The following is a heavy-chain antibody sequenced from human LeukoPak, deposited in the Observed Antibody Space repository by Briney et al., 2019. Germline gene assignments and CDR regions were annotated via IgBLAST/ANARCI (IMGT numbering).Heavy chain of an antibody. CDR2: MNPNSGNT. CDR1: GYTFTSYD. Sequence: AASVKVSCKASGYTFTSYDINWVRQATGQGLEWMGWMNPNSGNTGYAQKFQGRVTMTRNTSISTAYMELSSLRSEDTAAYYCARGVRAAAGTLNWGQGTLVTVSS. D-gene: IGHD6-13*01. J-gene: IGHJ4*02. V-gene: IGHV1-8*01. CDR3: ARGVRAAAGTLN.